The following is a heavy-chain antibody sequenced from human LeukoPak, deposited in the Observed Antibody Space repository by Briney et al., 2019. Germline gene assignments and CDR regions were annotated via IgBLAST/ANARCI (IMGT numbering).Heavy chain of an antibody. Sequence: SETLSLTCTVSGGSISSYYWSWIRQPPGKGLEWIGYIYYSGSTNYNPSLKSRVTISVDTSKNQFSLKLSSVTAADTAVCYCARDRKSSGGYYYGMDVWGQGTTVTVSS. CDR1: GGSISSYY. J-gene: IGHJ6*02. CDR2: IYYSGST. V-gene: IGHV4-59*01. CDR3: ARDRKSSGGYYYGMDV. D-gene: IGHD6-25*01.